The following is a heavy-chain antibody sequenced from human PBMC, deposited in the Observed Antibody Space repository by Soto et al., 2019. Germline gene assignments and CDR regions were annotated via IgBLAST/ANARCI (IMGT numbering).Heavy chain of an antibody. CDR2: ISGYNGNT. J-gene: IGHJ6*02. Sequence: QVQLVQSGAEVKKPGASVKVSCKASGYTFTNYGFSWVRQAPGQGLEWMGWISGYNGNTKYVEKFQGRVTMTADTSTSTAHMELRSLRSDDTAVYYCAREGPAPYYYYGMDVWGQATAVTVSS. CDR3: AREGPAPYYYYGMDV. CDR1: GYTFTNYG. V-gene: IGHV1-18*01.